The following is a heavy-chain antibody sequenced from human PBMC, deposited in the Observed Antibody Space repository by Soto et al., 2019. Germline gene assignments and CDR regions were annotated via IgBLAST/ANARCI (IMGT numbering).Heavy chain of an antibody. CDR3: ARIKYMKSGSFRLPYDY. CDR2: IIPIFGTA. CDR1: GGTFSSYA. Sequence: SLKVSCKASGGTFSSYAISWVRQAPGQGLEWMGGIIPIFGTANYAQKFQGRVTITADESTSTAYMELSSLRSEDTAVYYCARIKYMKSGSFRLPYDYRGQGNLVPVSS. D-gene: IGHD1-26*01. J-gene: IGHJ4*02. V-gene: IGHV1-69*13.